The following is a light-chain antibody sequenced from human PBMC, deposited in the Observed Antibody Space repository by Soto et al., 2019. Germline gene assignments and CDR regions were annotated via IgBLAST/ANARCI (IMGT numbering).Light chain of an antibody. CDR3: QRYNNWPLT. CDR1: QSVSSN. J-gene: IGKJ4*01. V-gene: IGKV3D-15*01. CDR2: GAS. Sequence: EIVMTQSPATLSVSPGERATLSCRASQSVSSNLAWYQQKPGQAPRLLILGASTRASGVPARFSGSRSGTEFTLTINSLQSEDFAVYYCQRYNNWPLTFGGGTKVDIK.